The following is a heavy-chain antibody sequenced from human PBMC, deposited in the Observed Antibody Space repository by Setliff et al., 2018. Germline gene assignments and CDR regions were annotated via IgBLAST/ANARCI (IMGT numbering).Heavy chain of an antibody. V-gene: IGHV3-7*01. J-gene: IGHJ6*02. CDR3: ARCLIVVVPGFYGMDV. D-gene: IGHD2-2*01. CDR1: GFTFSTYW. Sequence: PGGSLRLSCAASGFTFSTYWMSWVRQAPGKGLEWVANIKQDGSEKYYVDSVKGRFSISRDNAKNSLYLQMNSLRAEDTAVYYCARCLIVVVPGFYGMDVWGQGTTVTVSS. CDR2: IKQDGSEK.